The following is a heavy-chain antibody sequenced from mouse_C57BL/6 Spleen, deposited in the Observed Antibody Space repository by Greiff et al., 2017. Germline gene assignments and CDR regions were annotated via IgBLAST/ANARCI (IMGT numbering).Heavy chain of an antibody. Sequence: QVQLQQPGAELVRPETSVKLSCKASGYTFTSYWMHWVKQRPGQGLEWIGVIDPSDSYTNYNQKFKGKATLTVDTSSNTAYMQLSTPTSEEAAVYYCVYYYGSSPFFDVGGTGTTVTVSS. CDR3: VYYYGSSPFFDV. V-gene: IGHV1-59*01. CDR1: GYTFTSYW. J-gene: IGHJ1*03. D-gene: IGHD1-1*01. CDR2: IDPSDSYT.